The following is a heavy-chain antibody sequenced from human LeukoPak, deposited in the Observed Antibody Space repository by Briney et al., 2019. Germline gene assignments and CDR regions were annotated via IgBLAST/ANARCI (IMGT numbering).Heavy chain of an antibody. V-gene: IGHV3-23*01. CDR1: GFTFSSYA. CDR3: AKDGFDYGDPTGFDY. CDR2: ISGSGGST. D-gene: IGHD4-17*01. Sequence: QPGGSLRLSCAASGFTFSSYAMSCVRQAPGKGLEWVSAISGSGGSTYYADSVKGRFTISRDNSKNTLYLQMNSLGAEDTAVYYCAKDGFDYGDPTGFDYWGQGTLVTVSS. J-gene: IGHJ4*02.